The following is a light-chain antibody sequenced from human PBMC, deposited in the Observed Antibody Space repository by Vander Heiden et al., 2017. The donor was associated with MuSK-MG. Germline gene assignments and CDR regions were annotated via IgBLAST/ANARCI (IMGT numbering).Light chain of an antibody. CDR1: QSVSSL. V-gene: IGKV3-11*01. CDR2: ATS. CDR3: QQRSRCPIT. Sequence: EILLTRSPATLSLCPGERATLSCRASQSVSSLLAWYQQKPGQAPRLLIYATSNRATGIPARFSGSGSETDFTLTISSLEPEDFAVYYCQQRSRCPITFGQGTQVEIK. J-gene: IGKJ5*01.